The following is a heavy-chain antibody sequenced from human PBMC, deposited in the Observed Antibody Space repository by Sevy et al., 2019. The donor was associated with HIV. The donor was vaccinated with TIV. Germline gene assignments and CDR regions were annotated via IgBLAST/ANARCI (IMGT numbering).Heavy chain of an antibody. CDR3: VRGGGACDY. CDR1: EFTFSKYW. D-gene: IGHD2-21*02. J-gene: IGHJ4*02. Sequence: GGSLRLSCAASEFTFSKYWMGWVRQAPGKGPEWVANKKGDGSDKYYLDSVKGRFTISRDNAKSSLYLRMNSLRDEDTATYYCVRGGGACDYWGQGTLVTVSS. V-gene: IGHV3-7*01. CDR2: KKGDGSDK.